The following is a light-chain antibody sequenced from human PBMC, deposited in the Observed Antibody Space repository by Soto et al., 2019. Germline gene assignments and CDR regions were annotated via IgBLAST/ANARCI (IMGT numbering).Light chain of an antibody. J-gene: IGKJ1*01. V-gene: IGKV3-15*01. CDR3: QHYNTWPWT. CDR2: GAS. CDR1: QGVNSN. Sequence: ETVMTQSPVTLSVSPGERATLSCRASQGVNSNLAWYQQKLGQAPRVLIYGASTRATGIPARFSGSGSGTEFILTISSLQSEDFAVYYCQHYNTWPWTFGQGTKVDIK.